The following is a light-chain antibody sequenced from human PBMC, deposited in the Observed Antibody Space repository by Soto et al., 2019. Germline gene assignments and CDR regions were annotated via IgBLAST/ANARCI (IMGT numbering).Light chain of an antibody. CDR3: QQYNSYSPEVT. Sequence: DIQMTQSPSTLSASVGDRVTITCRASQSISSWLAWYQQKPGKAPKLLIYKASSLESGVPSRFSGSGSGTEFTLTISSLQPDDFATYYCQQYNSYSPEVTFGQGTKVDIK. CDR1: QSISSW. J-gene: IGKJ1*01. V-gene: IGKV1-5*03. CDR2: KAS.